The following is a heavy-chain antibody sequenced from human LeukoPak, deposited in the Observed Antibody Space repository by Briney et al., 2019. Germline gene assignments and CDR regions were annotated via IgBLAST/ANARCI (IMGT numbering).Heavy chain of an antibody. Sequence: PGGSLXLSCVASGFTFSGYWTRWVRQAPGKGXEWVANINQGGREIYYADSVKGRFTISRDNAKNSLYLQMNSLRAEDTAVYYCARGRAGNYYYYYYMDVWGKGTTVTVSS. CDR2: INQGGREI. D-gene: IGHD1-1*01. CDR1: GFTFSGYW. V-gene: IGHV3-7*03. CDR3: ARGRAGNYYYYYYMDV. J-gene: IGHJ6*03.